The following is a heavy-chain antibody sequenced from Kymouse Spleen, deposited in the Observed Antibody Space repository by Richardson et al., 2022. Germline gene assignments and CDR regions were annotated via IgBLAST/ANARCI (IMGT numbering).Heavy chain of an antibody. V-gene: IGHV3-15*01. CDR3: TTDRGSYDDAFDI. Sequence: EVQLVESGGGLVKPGGSLRLSCAASGFTFSNAWMSWVRQAPGKGLEWVGRIKSKTDGGTTDYAAPVKGRFTISRDDSKNTLYLQMNSLKTEDTAVYYCTTDRGSYDDAFDIWGQGTMVTVSS. J-gene: IGHJ3*02. CDR1: GFTFSNAW. CDR2: IKSKTDGGTT. D-gene: IGHD1-26*01.